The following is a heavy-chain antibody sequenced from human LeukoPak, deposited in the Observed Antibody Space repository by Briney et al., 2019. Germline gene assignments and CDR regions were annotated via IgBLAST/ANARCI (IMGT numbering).Heavy chain of an antibody. D-gene: IGHD5-24*01. CDR3: AKGNGYNYDGPFDY. Sequence: GGSLRLSCAASGFTFSSYAMSWVRQAPGKGLEWVSAISGSGGSTYYADSLKGRFTISRDNSKNTLFLQINSLRAEDTAVYYCAKGNGYNYDGPFDYWGQGALVTVSS. J-gene: IGHJ4*02. CDR2: ISGSGGST. CDR1: GFTFSSYA. V-gene: IGHV3-23*01.